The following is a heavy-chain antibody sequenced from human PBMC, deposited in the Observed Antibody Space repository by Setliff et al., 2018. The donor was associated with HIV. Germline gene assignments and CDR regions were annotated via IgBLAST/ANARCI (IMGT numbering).Heavy chain of an antibody. V-gene: IGHV5-51*01. Sequence: GESLKISCKGSGYNFLNYWIAWVRHTPGQGLEWMGTIYPGESDARYSPAFQGRITISADLSTGAASLQWSSLKASDTAIYYCARHEGANTGYYYLDVWGKGTTVTVSS. CDR1: GYNFLNYW. J-gene: IGHJ6*03. CDR2: IYPGESDA. D-gene: IGHD1-26*01. CDR3: ARHEGANTGYYYLDV.